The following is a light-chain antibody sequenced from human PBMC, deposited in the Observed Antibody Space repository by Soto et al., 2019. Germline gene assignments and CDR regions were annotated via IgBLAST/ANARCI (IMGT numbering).Light chain of an antibody. Sequence: QPASVSGSPGQSITISCTGTSSDVGGYNFVSWYQQHPGKAPKLIISDVSNRPSGVSTRFSGSKSGNTASLTISGLQAEDEADYYCSSYTSINTHVFGTGTKLTVL. CDR2: DVS. V-gene: IGLV2-14*01. CDR1: SSDVGGYNF. CDR3: SSYTSINTHV. J-gene: IGLJ1*01.